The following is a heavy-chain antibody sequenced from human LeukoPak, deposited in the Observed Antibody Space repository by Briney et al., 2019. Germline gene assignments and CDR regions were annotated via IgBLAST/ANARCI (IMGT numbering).Heavy chain of an antibody. CDR2: INSYGSST. V-gene: IGHV3-74*01. CDR3: AKPYAGSGSLAYYFDY. J-gene: IGHJ4*02. D-gene: IGHD3-10*01. Sequence: GGSLRLSCAASGFTFSSYWMHWVRQAPGKGLVWVSRINSYGSSTSYADSVKGRFTISRDNAKNTLYLQMNSLRAEDTAVYYCAKPYAGSGSLAYYFDYWGQGTLVTVSS. CDR1: GFTFSSYW.